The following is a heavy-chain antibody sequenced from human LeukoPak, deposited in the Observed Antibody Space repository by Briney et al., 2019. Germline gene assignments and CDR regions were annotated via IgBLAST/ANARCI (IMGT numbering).Heavy chain of an antibody. V-gene: IGHV4-38-2*02. CDR2: SYHSGST. CDR3: AREVTGDHHY. CDR1: GYSISSGYY. Sequence: KPSETLSLTCTVSGYSISSGYYWGVIRPPPGKGLEWIGSSYHSGSTYYNPSLKSRVTISVDTSKNQFSLKLNSVTAADTAVYYCAREVTGDHHYWGQGILVTVSS. D-gene: IGHD7-27*01. J-gene: IGHJ4*02.